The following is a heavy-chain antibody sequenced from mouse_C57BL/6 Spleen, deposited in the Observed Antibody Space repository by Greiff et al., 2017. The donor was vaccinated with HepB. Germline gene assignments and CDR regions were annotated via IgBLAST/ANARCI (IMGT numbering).Heavy chain of an antibody. Sequence: EVKLVQSGGGLVKPGGSLKLSCAASGFTFSSYAMSWVRQTPEKRLEWVATISDGGSYTYYPDNVKGRFTISRDNAKNNLYLQMSHLKSEDTAMYYCARETTIVTTEGDYFDYWGQGTTLTVSS. D-gene: IGHD2-5*01. CDR1: GFTFSSYA. J-gene: IGHJ2*01. V-gene: IGHV5-4*01. CDR3: ARETTIVTTEGDYFDY. CDR2: ISDGGSYT.